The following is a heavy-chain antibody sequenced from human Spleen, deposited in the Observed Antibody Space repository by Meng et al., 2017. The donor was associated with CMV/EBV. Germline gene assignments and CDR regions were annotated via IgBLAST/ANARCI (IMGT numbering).Heavy chain of an antibody. J-gene: IGHJ4*02. CDR3: ARIYGQQQYH. CDR1: GFPFSSFA. CDR2: IYSDGSEE. D-gene: IGHD6-13*01. Sequence: GESLKISCGASGFPFSSFAMHWVRQAPGKGLEWVASIYSDGSEEYYADSVKGRFTISRDNSKNTLYLQMKSLRAEDTAVYYCARIYGQQQYHWGQGTLVTVSS. V-gene: IGHV3-30*02.